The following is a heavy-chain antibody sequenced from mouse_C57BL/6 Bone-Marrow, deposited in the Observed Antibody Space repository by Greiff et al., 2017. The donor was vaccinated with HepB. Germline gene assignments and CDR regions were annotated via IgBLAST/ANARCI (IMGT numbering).Heavy chain of an antibody. CDR3: ARGNWVLFAY. CDR1: GYTFTSYW. V-gene: IGHV1-69*01. Sequence: VQLQQPGAELVMPGASVKLSCKASGYTFTSYWMHWVKQRPGQGLEWIGEIDPSDSYTNYNQKFKGKSTLTVDKSSSTAYMQLSSLTSEDSAVYYCARGNWVLFAYWGQGTLVTVSA. J-gene: IGHJ3*01. CDR2: IDPSDSYT. D-gene: IGHD4-1*02.